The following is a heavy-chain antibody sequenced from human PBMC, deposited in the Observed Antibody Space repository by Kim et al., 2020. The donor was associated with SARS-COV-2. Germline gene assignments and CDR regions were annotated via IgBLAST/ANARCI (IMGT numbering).Heavy chain of an antibody. Sequence: GGSLRLSCAASGFTFSSYAMSWVHQAPGKGLEWVSAISGSGGSTYYADSVKGRFTISRDNSKNTLYLQMNSLRAEDTAVYYCAQLWFGELYNDYWGQGTLVTVSS. CDR2: ISGSGGST. CDR1: GFTFSSYA. J-gene: IGHJ4*02. D-gene: IGHD3-10*01. CDR3: AQLWFGELYNDY. V-gene: IGHV3-23*01.